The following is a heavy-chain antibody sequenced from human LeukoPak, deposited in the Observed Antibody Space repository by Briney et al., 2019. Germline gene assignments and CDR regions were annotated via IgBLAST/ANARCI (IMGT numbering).Heavy chain of an antibody. Sequence: SETLSLTCTVSGGSISSYYWSWIRQPAGKGLEWLGRIYTSGSTNYNPSLKGRVTMSVDTSKNQFSLKLSSVTAADTAVYYCARGASAARNTVFDYWGQGTLVTVSS. CDR3: ARGASAARNTVFDY. J-gene: IGHJ4*02. CDR2: IYTSGST. V-gene: IGHV4-4*07. CDR1: GGSISSYY. D-gene: IGHD6-6*01.